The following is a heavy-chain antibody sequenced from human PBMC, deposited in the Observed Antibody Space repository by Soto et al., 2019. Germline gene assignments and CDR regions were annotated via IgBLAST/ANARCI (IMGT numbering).Heavy chain of an antibody. CDR3: ARWGIGYCTNGVCGDAFDI. CDR1: GFTFSSYS. CDR2: ISSRSRSI. J-gene: IGHJ3*02. D-gene: IGHD2-8*01. Sequence: PGGSLRLSCAASGFTFSSYSMHWVRQAPGKGLEWVSSISSRSRSIYYADSVKGRFTISRDNSKNTLYLQMNSLRAEDTAVYYCARWGIGYCTNGVCGDAFDIWGQGTMVTVSS. V-gene: IGHV3-21*01.